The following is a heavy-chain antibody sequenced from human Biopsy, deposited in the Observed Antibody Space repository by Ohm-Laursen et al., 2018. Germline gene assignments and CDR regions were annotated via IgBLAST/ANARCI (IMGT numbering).Heavy chain of an antibody. V-gene: IGHV1-46*01. CDR3: ARNTGWYGGLYYFDY. CDR2: INPSGSTT. J-gene: IGHJ4*02. CDR1: GYSFTSYY. Sequence: SVKVSCKPSGYSFTSYYMHWVRQAPGQGLEWMGMINPSGSTTSYPQIFQGRVTMTRDTSKSTVYMELSSLRSADTAVYFCARNTGWYGGLYYFDYWGQGTLVTVSS. D-gene: IGHD6-19*01.